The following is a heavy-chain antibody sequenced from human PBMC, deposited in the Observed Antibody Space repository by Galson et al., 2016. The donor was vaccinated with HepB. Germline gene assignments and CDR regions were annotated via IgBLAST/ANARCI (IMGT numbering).Heavy chain of an antibody. CDR3: AKDLAALTGSFDY. Sequence: SLRLSCAASGFTFSNYAMNWVRQAPGKGLEWVSFISGSGATTHSADSVKGRFTISRDNPTNTLFLQMNSLRAEDTAVYFCAKDLAALTGSFDYWGQGTLVTVSS. CDR2: ISGSGATT. D-gene: IGHD1-20*01. J-gene: IGHJ4*02. V-gene: IGHV3-23*01. CDR1: GFTFSNYA.